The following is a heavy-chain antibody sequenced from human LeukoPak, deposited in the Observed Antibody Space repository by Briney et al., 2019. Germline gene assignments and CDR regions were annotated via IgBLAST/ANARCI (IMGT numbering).Heavy chain of an antibody. CDR1: GGSISSSSYY. J-gene: IGHJ4*02. Sequence: SETLSLTCTVSGGSISSSSYYWGWIRQPPGKGLEWIGYIYHSGSTNYNPSLKSRVTISIDTSKNQFSLDLSSVTAADTAVYYCARDHGGQIVVVPALGNYWGQGTLVTVSS. V-gene: IGHV4-61*01. CDR2: IYHSGST. D-gene: IGHD2-2*01. CDR3: ARDHGGQIVVVPALGNY.